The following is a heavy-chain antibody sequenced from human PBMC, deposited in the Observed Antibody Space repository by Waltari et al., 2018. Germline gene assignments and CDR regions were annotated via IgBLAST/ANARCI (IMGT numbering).Heavy chain of an antibody. CDR1: GFSFTSDG. D-gene: IGHD2-15*01. CDR2: ISNDGIKQ. V-gene: IGHV3-30*18. CDR3: VKDRFTKWSFDY. J-gene: IGHJ4*02. Sequence: QVQLVESGGGVVQPGGSLKLSCAASGFSFTSDGMHWVSQAPGKGLGWVTFISNDGIKQFYADSVKGRFTVSRDISKNTLYLQMNSLRPEDTAVYYCVKDRFTKWSFDYWGQGTLVTVSS.